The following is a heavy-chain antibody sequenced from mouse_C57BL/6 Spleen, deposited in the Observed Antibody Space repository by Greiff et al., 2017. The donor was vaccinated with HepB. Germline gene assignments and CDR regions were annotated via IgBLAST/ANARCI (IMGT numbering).Heavy chain of an antibody. CDR1: GYAFTNYL. Sequence: VQLQQSGAELVRPGTSVKVSCKASGYAFTNYLIEWVKQRPGQGLEWIGVINPGSGGTNYNEKFKGKATLTADKSSSTAYMQLSSLTSEDSAVYFCALSNDFDYWGQGTTLTVSS. D-gene: IGHD2-5*01. J-gene: IGHJ2*01. CDR2: INPGSGGT. V-gene: IGHV1-54*01. CDR3: ALSNDFDY.